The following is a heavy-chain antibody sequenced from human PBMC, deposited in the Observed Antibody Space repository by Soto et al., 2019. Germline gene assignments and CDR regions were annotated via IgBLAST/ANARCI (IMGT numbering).Heavy chain of an antibody. D-gene: IGHD1-26*01. CDR3: ARVYSGSYCFDY. CDR1: GCTLSSHS. Sequence: EVQLVESGGGLVKPGGSLRLSCAASGCTLSSHSMNWVRQAPGKGLEWVSSISSSSSYIYYADSVKGRFTISRDNAKNSLYLQMNSLRAEDTAVYYCARVYSGSYCFDYWGQGTLVTVSS. V-gene: IGHV3-21*01. J-gene: IGHJ4*02. CDR2: ISSSSSYI.